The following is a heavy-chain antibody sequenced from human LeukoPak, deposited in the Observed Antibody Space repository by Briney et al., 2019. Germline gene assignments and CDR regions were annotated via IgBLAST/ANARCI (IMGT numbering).Heavy chain of an antibody. D-gene: IGHD1-26*01. J-gene: IGHJ4*02. CDR2: ISWDGGSP. V-gene: IGHV3-43D*03. CDR1: GFTFDDYG. Sequence: PGGSLRLSCAASGFTFDDYGMHWGRQAPGRGLEWVSLISWDGGSPFYADAVKGRFTISRDNSKNSLYLQMNSLRAEDTALYYCAKDIGGGSYFDYWGQGTLVTVSS. CDR3: AKDIGGGSYFDY.